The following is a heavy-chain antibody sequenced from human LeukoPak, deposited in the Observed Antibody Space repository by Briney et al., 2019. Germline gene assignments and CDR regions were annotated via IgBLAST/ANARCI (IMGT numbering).Heavy chain of an antibody. D-gene: IGHD1-7*01. CDR3: ASRRGDWNYLGY. V-gene: IGHV4-30-2*01. Sequence: SQTLSLTCTVSGGSISSGGDYWSWIRQPPGKGLEWIGYIYHSGSTYYNPSLKSRVTISVDRSKNQFSLKLSSVTAADTAVYYCASRRGDWNYLGYWGQGTLVTVSS. J-gene: IGHJ4*02. CDR2: IYHSGST. CDR1: GGSISSGGDY.